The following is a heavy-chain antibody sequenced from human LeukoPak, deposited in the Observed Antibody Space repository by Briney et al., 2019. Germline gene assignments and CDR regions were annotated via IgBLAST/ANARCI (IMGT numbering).Heavy chain of an antibody. D-gene: IGHD1-26*01. Sequence: GGSLRLSCAASGFTFSSYAMSWVRQAPGKGLEWVSAISGSGGSTYYADSVKGRFTISRDNSKNTLYLQMNSLRAEDTAVYYXXXXXRIAGSHGSFDYWGQGTLVTVSS. CDR1: GFTFSSYA. CDR3: XXXXRIAGSHGSFDY. V-gene: IGHV3-23*01. CDR2: ISGSGGST. J-gene: IGHJ4*02.